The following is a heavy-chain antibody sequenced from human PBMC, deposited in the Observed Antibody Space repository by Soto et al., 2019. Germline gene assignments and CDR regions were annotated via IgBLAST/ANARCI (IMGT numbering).Heavy chain of an antibody. Sequence: SETLSLTCTVSGGSISSYYWSWIRQPPGRGLEWIGYISYSGSTNYNPSLKSRVTISVDTSKNQFSLKLSSVTAADTAVYYCARSVRLGDLSFRYWSQGTLVTVSS. V-gene: IGHV4-59*01. J-gene: IGHJ4*02. CDR1: GGSISSYY. D-gene: IGHD3-16*02. CDR3: ARSVRLGDLSFRY. CDR2: ISYSGST.